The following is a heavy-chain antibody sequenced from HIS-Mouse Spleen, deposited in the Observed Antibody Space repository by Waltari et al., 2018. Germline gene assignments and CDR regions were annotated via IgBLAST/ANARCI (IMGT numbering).Heavy chain of an antibody. CDR1: GYTFTSYG. Sequence: QVQLVQSGAEVKKPGASVKVSCKASGYTFTSYGISWVRQAPGQGLEWMGWISAYNGNTNYAPKLKGRGTMTTDTSTSTAYMELRSLRSDDTAVYYCARAAGDYYDSSGYDAFDIWGQGTMVTVSS. J-gene: IGHJ3*02. CDR3: ARAAGDYYDSSGYDAFDI. D-gene: IGHD3-22*01. CDR2: ISAYNGNT. V-gene: IGHV1-18*01.